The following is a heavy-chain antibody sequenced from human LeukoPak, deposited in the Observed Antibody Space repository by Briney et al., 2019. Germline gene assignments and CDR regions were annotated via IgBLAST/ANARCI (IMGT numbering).Heavy chain of an antibody. CDR3: ARGEYYFDY. D-gene: IGHD2/OR15-2a*01. V-gene: IGHV4-38-2*02. CDR2: IYYSGST. J-gene: IGHJ4*02. Sequence: SETLSLTCTVSGYSIGSGYYWGWIRQPPGKGLERIGNIYYSGSTNYNPSLKSRVTISVDTSKNQFSLKLSSVTAADTAVYYCARGEYYFDYWGQGTLVTVSS. CDR1: GYSIGSGYY.